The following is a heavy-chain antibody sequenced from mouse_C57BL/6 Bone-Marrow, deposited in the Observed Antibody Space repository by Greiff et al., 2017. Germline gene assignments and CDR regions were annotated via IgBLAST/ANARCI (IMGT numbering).Heavy chain of an antibody. CDR1: GYTFTSYG. CDR3: ARSGRWPPGGY. V-gene: IGHV1-81*01. Sequence: QVQLQQSGAELARPGASVKLSCKASGYTFTSYGISWVKQRTRQGLEWIGEIYPRSGNTYYNEKFKGKATLTADKSSSTAYMELRSLTSEDSAVYFCARSGRWPPGGYWGQGTTLTVSS. CDR2: IYPRSGNT. J-gene: IGHJ2*01. D-gene: IGHD2-3*01.